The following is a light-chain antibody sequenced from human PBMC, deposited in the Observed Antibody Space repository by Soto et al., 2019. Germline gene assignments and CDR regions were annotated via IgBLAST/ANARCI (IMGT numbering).Light chain of an antibody. V-gene: IGKV1-33*01. CDR1: QDISNY. CDR2: DAS. Sequence: DIPMTQSPSSLSASVGDRVTITCQASQDISNYLNWYQQKPGKAPKLLIYDASNLETGVPSRFSGSGSGTDFTFTISSLQPEDIATYYCQQCDNLPITFGQGTRLEIK. CDR3: QQCDNLPIT. J-gene: IGKJ5*01.